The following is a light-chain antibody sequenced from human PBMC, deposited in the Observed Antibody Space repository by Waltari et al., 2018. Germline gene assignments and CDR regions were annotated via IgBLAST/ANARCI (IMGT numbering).Light chain of an antibody. CDR1: SSHGGAYNF. V-gene: IGLV2-14*03. J-gene: IGLJ3*02. CDR2: DVS. CDR3: CSVTSSISWV. Sequence: HSALTQPASVSGSPGQSITISCTGTSSHGGAYNFVSWYQQHPGKAPKLMSYDVSNRPSGVSTRFSGSKSGNTASLTISGLQAEDEADYFCCSVTSSISWVFGGGTRLTVL.